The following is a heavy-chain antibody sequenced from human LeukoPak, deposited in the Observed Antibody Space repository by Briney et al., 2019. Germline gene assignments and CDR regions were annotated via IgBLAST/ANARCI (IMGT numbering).Heavy chain of an antibody. CDR3: AKIRSGGGSLFV. J-gene: IGHJ3*01. CDR2: IFHTGST. D-gene: IGHD4-23*01. V-gene: IGHV4-59*01. CDR1: GGSITSYY. Sequence: PSETLSLTRSVSGGSITSYYWSWIRQPPGKGLEWIGYIFHTGSTNYNPSLKSRVTMSVDTSKNQVSLRLSSATAADTAVYFCAKIRSGGGSLFVCVQGGMVTVSS.